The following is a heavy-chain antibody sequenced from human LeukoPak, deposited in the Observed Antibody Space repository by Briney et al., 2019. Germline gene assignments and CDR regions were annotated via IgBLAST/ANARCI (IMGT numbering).Heavy chain of an antibody. CDR2: INPSTGGT. CDR1: GFTFTGYS. Sequence: ASVKVSCKTSGFTFTGYSMHWARQVPGQGLEWMGWINPSTGGTKYPQKFQGRVTMTMDTSISTAYMDLSSLRSDDTAVYYCARDRSVRLRSYYNYGLDVWGQGTTVTVSS. D-gene: IGHD5/OR15-5a*01. J-gene: IGHJ6*02. V-gene: IGHV1-2*02. CDR3: ARDRSVRLRSYYNYGLDV.